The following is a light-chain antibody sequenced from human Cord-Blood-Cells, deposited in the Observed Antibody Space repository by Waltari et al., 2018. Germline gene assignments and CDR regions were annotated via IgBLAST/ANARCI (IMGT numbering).Light chain of an antibody. Sequence: DIVMTQSPDSLAVSLGERATLNCKSSQSVLYSSNNKNYLAWYQQKPGQPPKLLIYWASTRESGVPDRFSGSGSGTDFTRTISSLQAEDVAVYYCQQYYSTPYSFGQGTKLEIK. CDR3: QQYYSTPYS. J-gene: IGKJ2*03. CDR1: QSVLYSSNNKNY. V-gene: IGKV4-1*01. CDR2: WAS.